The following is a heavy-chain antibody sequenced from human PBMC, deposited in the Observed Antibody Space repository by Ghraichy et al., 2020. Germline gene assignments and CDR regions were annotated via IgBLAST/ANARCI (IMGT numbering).Heavy chain of an antibody. CDR3: ARGWHYDSSGYWAIDY. V-gene: IGHV4-34*01. Sequence: LSCAVYGGSFSGYYWSWIRQPPGKGLEWIGEINHSGSTNYNPSLKSRVTISVDTSKNQFSLKLSSVTAADTAVYYCARGWHYDSSGYWAIDYWGQGTLGTVSS. J-gene: IGHJ4*02. CDR1: GGSFSGYY. D-gene: IGHD3-22*01. CDR2: INHSGST.